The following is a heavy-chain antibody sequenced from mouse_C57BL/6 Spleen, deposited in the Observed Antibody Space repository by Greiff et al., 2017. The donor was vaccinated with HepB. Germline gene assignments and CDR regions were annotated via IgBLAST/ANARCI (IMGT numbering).Heavy chain of an antibody. CDR3: DRSTLITGSIEEFAY. CDR2: INCSNGGT. J-gene: IGHJ3*01. D-gene: IGHD2-4*01. Sequence: QVQLQQSGTGLVKPGASLKLSCTASGYTFTSYWMHWVKQRPGQGLEWIGNINCSNGGTNYNETFKSKATLTVDKSSSTAYMQLSRLTSEDSAVYYCDRSTLITGSIEEFAYWGQGTLVTVSA. V-gene: IGHV1-53*01. CDR1: GYTFTSYW.